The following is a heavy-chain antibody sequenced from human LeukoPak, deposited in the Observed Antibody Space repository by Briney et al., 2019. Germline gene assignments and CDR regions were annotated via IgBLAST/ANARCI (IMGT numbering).Heavy chain of an antibody. D-gene: IGHD6-13*01. Sequence: GASVRVSCKSSGYTFTNYDINWVRQASGQGLEWMGWMNPNSGNTGSAQKFQGRVTMTSNTSISTPYMELSSLRSEDTAVYYCARGLRREQQLLRAFDYWGQGTPVTVSS. CDR1: GYTFTNYD. CDR3: ARGLRREQQLLRAFDY. V-gene: IGHV1-8*01. CDR2: MNPNSGNT. J-gene: IGHJ4*02.